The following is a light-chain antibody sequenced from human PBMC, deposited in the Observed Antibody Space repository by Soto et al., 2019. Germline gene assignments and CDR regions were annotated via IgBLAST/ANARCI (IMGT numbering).Light chain of an antibody. Sequence: EIVLTQSPGTLSLSPGERATLSCRASQSVRSSYLAWYQQKPGQAPRLLIYGATSRATGIPDRFSGSGSGTDFTLTIIRLESEDFAVYYCQQYSSSPVTFGQGTKVDIK. CDR3: QQYSSSPVT. CDR2: GAT. V-gene: IGKV3-20*01. J-gene: IGKJ1*01. CDR1: QSVRSSY.